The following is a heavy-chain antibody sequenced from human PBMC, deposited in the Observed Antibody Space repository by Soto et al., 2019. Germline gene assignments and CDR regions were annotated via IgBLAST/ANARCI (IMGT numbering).Heavy chain of an antibody. J-gene: IGHJ6*02. CDR1: GFTVNYNY. CDR3: AKGDGFILAV. V-gene: IGHV3-53*02. CDR2: TNTGGST. Sequence: EVQVLATGGGLIQPGGSLRLSCAASGFTVNYNYMSWVRQAPGEGLQWVAITNTGGSTYYADSVKDRITVAKDNSKNTLYLQMNSLRAEDTAVYYCAKGDGFILAVWGQGTTVSVSS. D-gene: IGHD1-26*01.